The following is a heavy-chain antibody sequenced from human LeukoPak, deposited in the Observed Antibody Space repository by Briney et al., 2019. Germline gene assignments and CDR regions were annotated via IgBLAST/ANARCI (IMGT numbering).Heavy chain of an antibody. Sequence: SQTLSLTCTVSGGSVRRGNYYWTWIRQPAGSGLEWIGRIYTSGTTDYNPSLKSRVTMSVDSSKNQFYLSLTSVTAADTAVYYCARGSVTPDAGYWGQGTLVTVSS. D-gene: IGHD4-17*01. CDR1: GGSVRRGNYY. CDR3: ARGSVTPDAGY. CDR2: IYTSGTT. J-gene: IGHJ4*02. V-gene: IGHV4-61*02.